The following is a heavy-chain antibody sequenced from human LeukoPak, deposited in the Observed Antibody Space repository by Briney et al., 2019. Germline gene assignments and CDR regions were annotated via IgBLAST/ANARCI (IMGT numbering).Heavy chain of an antibody. V-gene: IGHV4-34*01. CDR3: ARYCSGGSCYGAFDI. Sequence: PSETLSLTCAIYGGSFSGYYWSWIRQPPGKGLEWIGEINHSEGTKYNPSLKSRVTISVDTSKNQFSLKLNSVTAADTAVYYCARYCSGGSCYGAFDIWGQRKMVTVSS. D-gene: IGHD2-15*01. CDR1: GGSFSGYY. CDR2: INHSEGT. J-gene: IGHJ3*02.